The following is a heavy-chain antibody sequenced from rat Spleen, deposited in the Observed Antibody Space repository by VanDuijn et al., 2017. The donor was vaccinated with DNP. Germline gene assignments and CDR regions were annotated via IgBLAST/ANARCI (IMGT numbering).Heavy chain of an antibody. CDR3: ARHHYVSYYFDY. V-gene: IGHV5-7*01. Sequence: EVQLVESGGGLVQPGRSLKLSCAASGFTFSDYNMAWVRQAPKKGLEWVATISYDGSSTYYRDSVKGRFTISRDNAKSTLYLQMDSLRSEDTATYYCARHHYVSYYFDYWGQGVMVTVSS. CDR2: ISYDGSST. CDR1: GFTFSDYN. J-gene: IGHJ2*01. D-gene: IGHD1-3*01.